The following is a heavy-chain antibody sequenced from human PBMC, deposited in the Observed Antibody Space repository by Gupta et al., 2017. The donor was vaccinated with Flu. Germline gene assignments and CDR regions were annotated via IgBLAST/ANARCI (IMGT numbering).Heavy chain of an antibody. CDR2: IKQSGTT. Sequence: SWVHQPPGKGLEWVGEIKQSGTTHYNPSLKGRVTMSVDSSKTQLYLKLTSVTAADTAVYYCARLLPSMNMVTAWGQGTLVTVSS. CDR3: ARLLPSMNMVTA. D-gene: IGHD2-21*02. J-gene: IGHJ5*02. V-gene: IGHV4-34*01.